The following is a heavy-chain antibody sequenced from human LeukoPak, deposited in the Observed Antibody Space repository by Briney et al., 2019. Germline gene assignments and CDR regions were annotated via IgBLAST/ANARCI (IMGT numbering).Heavy chain of an antibody. D-gene: IGHD4-17*01. Sequence: SVKVSCKASAGTFSSYAISCVRQAPGQGPEWMGGIIPIFGTANHAQKFQGRVTTTTDESTSTAYMELSSLRSEDTAVYYCARGGDYGDYVRFDPWGQGTLVTVSS. CDR2: IIPIFGTA. CDR3: ARGGDYGDYVRFDP. J-gene: IGHJ5*02. CDR1: AGTFSSYA. V-gene: IGHV1-69*05.